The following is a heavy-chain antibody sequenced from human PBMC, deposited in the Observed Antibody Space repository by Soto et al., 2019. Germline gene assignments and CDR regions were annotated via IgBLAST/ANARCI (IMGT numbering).Heavy chain of an antibody. J-gene: IGHJ4*02. D-gene: IGHD1-26*01. Sequence: GGSLRLSCAASGFTFTNYYISWIRQSPGKGLEWVSYISANNVYTNYADSVKGRFTISRDNGKNSVYLQMNGLRAEDTAVYYCARDLEVGSYLYYFDFWGQGALVTVSS. V-gene: IGHV3-11*06. CDR2: ISANNVYT. CDR3: ARDLEVGSYLYYFDF. CDR1: GFTFTNYY.